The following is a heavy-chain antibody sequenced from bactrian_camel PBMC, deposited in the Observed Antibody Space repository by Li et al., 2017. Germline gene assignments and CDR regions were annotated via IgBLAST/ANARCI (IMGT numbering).Heavy chain of an antibody. Sequence: QLVESGGGSVQAGGSVRLSCVTSGFTESGNYVAWIRQAPGKGREGVASIYTGTDRTYYADSVKGRFTISRDNAKNTVYLQMNSLKSEDTALYYCVNNLYGEESGTRYWAFGYWGQGTQVTVS. CDR3: VNNLYGEESGTRYWAFGY. V-gene: IGHV3S1*01. J-gene: IGHJ6*01. CDR2: IYTGTDRT. D-gene: IGHD2*01. CDR1: GFTESGNY.